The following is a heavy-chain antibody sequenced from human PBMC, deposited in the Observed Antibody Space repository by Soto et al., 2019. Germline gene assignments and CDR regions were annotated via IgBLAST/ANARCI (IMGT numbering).Heavy chain of an antibody. V-gene: IGHV1-69*01. CDR1: GGTFRSYS. J-gene: IGHJ6*02. Sequence: QVQLVQSGAEVKKPGSSVKVSCKASGGTFRSYSISWVRQAPGQGLEWMGGIIPIFDITNYAQKFQGRVTITADASTSTAYMELSSLGSDDTAVYYCARPDEGGYSSNHHYYYALDVWGQGTTVTV. CDR3: ARPDEGGYSSNHHYYYALDV. D-gene: IGHD3-22*01. CDR2: IIPIFDIT.